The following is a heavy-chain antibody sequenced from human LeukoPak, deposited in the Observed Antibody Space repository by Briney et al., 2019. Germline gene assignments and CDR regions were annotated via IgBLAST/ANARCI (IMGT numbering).Heavy chain of an antibody. V-gene: IGHV5-51*01. Sequence: GESLKISCKGSGYSFTNYWIGWVRQMPGRGLEWMGIINPGDSDTTYSPSFQGQVTISADKSISTAFLQWSSLKASDTAMYYCARLAREGTFDYWGQGTLVTVSS. J-gene: IGHJ4*02. CDR1: GYSFTNYW. D-gene: IGHD1-1*01. CDR2: INPGDSDT. CDR3: ARLAREGTFDY.